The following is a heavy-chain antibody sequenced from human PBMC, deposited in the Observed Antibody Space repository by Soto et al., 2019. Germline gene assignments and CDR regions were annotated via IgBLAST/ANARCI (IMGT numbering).Heavy chain of an antibody. CDR3: ALRTGNWNPLAD. D-gene: IGHD1-1*01. CDR1: GGTTSSYT. CDR2: IVPMINKI. V-gene: IGHV1-69*02. J-gene: IGHJ4*02. Sequence: QVQLVQSGAEVERPGSAVKVSCKTSGGTTSSYTIGWVRQAPGQGLEWMGNIVPMINKIDYAQKFQGRLTITADKSTRTVYMALSRLRSEDTAMYFCALRTGNWNPLADWGQGTLVTVSS.